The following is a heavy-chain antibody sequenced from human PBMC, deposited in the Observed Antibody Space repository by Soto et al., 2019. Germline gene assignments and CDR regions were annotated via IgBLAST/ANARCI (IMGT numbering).Heavy chain of an antibody. Sequence: SETLSLTCTVSGGSISSGGYYWSWIRQHPGKGLEWIGYIYYSGSTYYNPSLKSRVTISVDTSKNQFSLKLSSVTAADTAVYYCARTSDYGDYLFDYWGQGTLVTVSS. CDR1: GGSISSGGYY. D-gene: IGHD4-17*01. CDR3: ARTSDYGDYLFDY. CDR2: IYYSGST. J-gene: IGHJ4*02. V-gene: IGHV4-31*03.